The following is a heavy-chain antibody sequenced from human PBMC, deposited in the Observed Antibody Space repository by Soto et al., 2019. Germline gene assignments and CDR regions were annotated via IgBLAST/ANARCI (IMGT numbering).Heavy chain of an antibody. Sequence: QVQLMQSGAEVKKPGASVKVSCKASGDTFTDYYIHWVRQAPGQGLEWMGTVNPSGGHTTYAQHFLGKETRPXAXSXXTLYMELTSLTSDDTAIYYCARGGHVVVVTAALDYWGQGTLVTVSS. CDR3: ARGGHVVVVTAALDY. V-gene: IGHV1-46*01. CDR1: GDTFTDYY. J-gene: IGHJ4*02. D-gene: IGHD2-21*02. CDR2: VNPSGGHT.